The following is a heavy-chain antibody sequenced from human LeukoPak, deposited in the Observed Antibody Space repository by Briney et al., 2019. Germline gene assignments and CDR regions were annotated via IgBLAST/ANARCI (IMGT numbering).Heavy chain of an antibody. J-gene: IGHJ6*02. Sequence: GGSLRLSCAASGFTFSTFGMYWVRQAPGKGLDWVAVVSNDGSNKYYADSVKGRFTISKDNSKKTLYLQMNSLRVEDTAVYYCAKDRAPGYCSRTSCSPNYGMDVWGQGTTVTVSS. CDR2: VSNDGSNK. CDR3: AKDRAPGYCSRTSCSPNYGMDV. CDR1: GFTFSTFG. V-gene: IGHV3-30*18. D-gene: IGHD2-2*03.